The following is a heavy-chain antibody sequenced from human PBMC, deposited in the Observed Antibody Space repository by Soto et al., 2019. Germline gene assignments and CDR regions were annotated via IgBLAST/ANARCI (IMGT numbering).Heavy chain of an antibody. Sequence: ASVKVSCKASGYTFTSYGISWVRQAPGQGLEWMGWISAYNGNTNYAQKLQGRVTMTTDTSTSTAYMELRSLRSDDTAVYYCASGLPGIASCEYYYYSSGMDVWGQGTMVTVSS. D-gene: IGHD6-13*01. J-gene: IGHJ6*02. CDR1: GYTFTSYG. CDR3: ASGLPGIASCEYYYYSSGMDV. V-gene: IGHV1-18*01. CDR2: ISAYNGNT.